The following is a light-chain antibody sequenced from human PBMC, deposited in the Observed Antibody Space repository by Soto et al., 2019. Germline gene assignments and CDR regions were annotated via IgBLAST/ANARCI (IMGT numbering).Light chain of an antibody. Sequence: AIRMTQSPSSFSASTGDRVTITCRASQGISSYLAWYQQKPGKAPKLLSYAASTLQSGVPSRFSGSGSGTDFTLTISCLQSEDFATYYCQQYYSYPHTFGGGTKVEIK. V-gene: IGKV1-8*01. CDR3: QQYYSYPHT. CDR2: AAS. CDR1: QGISSY. J-gene: IGKJ4*01.